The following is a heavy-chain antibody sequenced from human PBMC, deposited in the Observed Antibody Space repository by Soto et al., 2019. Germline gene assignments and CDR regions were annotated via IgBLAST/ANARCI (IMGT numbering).Heavy chain of an antibody. CDR2: IVPLFRTT. CDR3: ARGGYSSTWSNLLDRSGLDV. V-gene: IGHV1-69*06. J-gene: IGHJ6*02. D-gene: IGHD6-13*01. CDR1: GGTFSSYA. Sequence: QVQLVQSGAEAKKPGSSVKVSCKTSGGTFSSYAISWVRQAPGQGLEWMGGIVPLFRTTNYAQKFQGRVTITADTSTYTMYMELSGMRTGDTAVYFWARGGYSSTWSNLLDRSGLDVWGQGTTVTVSS.